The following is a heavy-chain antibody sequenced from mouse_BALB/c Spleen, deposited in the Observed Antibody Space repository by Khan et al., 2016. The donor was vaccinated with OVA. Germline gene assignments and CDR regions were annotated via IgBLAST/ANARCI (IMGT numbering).Heavy chain of an antibody. D-gene: IGHD2-14*01. J-gene: IGHJ3*01. CDR1: GYSFTLYY. CDR2: VNPNTDNI. Sequence: VQLKQSGPDLVKPGASVKMSCKASGYSFTLYYVSWVKQSHGKSLEWIGRVNPNTDNINYNQEFKGKAILTVDKSSNTAYMELRSLTSEDSAVYFCARGYDFFASWGQGTLVTVSA. CDR3: ARGYDFFAS. V-gene: IGHV1-26*01.